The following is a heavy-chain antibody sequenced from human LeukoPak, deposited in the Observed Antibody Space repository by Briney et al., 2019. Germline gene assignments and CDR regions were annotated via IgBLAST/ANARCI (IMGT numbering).Heavy chain of an antibody. CDR1: GYSLGKNYY. D-gene: IGHD3-16*01. J-gene: IGHJ4*02. V-gene: IGHV4-38-2*01. CDR3: ARYDSRGSASTRFDY. CDR2: IYGTGSN. Sequence: PSETLSLTCAVSGYSLGKNYYWGWIRQPPGKGLEWIGRIYGTGSNSYNPSLMNRVTMSVDTSKNHFSLKLTSVTAADTAVYYCARYDSRGSASTRFDYWGQGILVTISS.